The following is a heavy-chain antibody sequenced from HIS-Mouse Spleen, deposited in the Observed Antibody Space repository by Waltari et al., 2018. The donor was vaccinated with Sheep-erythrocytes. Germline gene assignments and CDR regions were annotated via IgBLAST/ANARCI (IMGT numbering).Heavy chain of an antibody. J-gene: IGHJ4*02. Sequence: EVQLVESGGGLVKPGGSLRLSCSASGFTFSSYSMNWVRQAPGKGLDGVSSISSSSSYIYYADSVKGRFTISRDNAKNSLYLQMNSLRAEDTAVYYCARDRRSSWHFDYWGQGTLVTVSS. CDR2: ISSSSSYI. V-gene: IGHV3-21*01. CDR1: GFTFSSYS. D-gene: IGHD6-13*01. CDR3: ARDRRSSWHFDY.